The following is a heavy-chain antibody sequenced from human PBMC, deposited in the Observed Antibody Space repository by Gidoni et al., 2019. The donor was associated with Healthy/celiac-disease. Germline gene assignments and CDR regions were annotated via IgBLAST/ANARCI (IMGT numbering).Heavy chain of an antibody. Sequence: QVQLQESGPGLVKPSETLSLTCTVSGGSISSYYWSWIRQPPGKGLEWIGYIYYSGSTNYNPSLKSRVTISVDTSKNQCSLKLSSVTAADTAVYYCARHSYDSSGYYPYYYYGMDVWGQGTTVTVSS. CDR2: IYYSGST. CDR3: ARHSYDSSGYYPYYYYGMDV. J-gene: IGHJ6*02. CDR1: GGSISSYY. V-gene: IGHV4-59*08. D-gene: IGHD3-22*01.